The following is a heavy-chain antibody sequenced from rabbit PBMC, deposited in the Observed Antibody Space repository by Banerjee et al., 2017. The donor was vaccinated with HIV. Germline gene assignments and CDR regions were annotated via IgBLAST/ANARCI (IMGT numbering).Heavy chain of an antibody. D-gene: IGHD1-1*01. CDR1: GIDFSSYG. CDR3: ARNINGGGVFDTKRLNL. J-gene: IGHJ4*01. V-gene: IGHV1S45*01. Sequence: QQQLEESGGGLVKPEGSLTLSCKASGIDFSSYGISWVRQAPGKGLEWIAYIYAGSSGTTYYATWAKGRFTISKPSSTTVTLQMTSLTAADTATYFCARNINGGGVFDTKRLNLWCPGTLVTVS. CDR2: IYAGSSGTT.